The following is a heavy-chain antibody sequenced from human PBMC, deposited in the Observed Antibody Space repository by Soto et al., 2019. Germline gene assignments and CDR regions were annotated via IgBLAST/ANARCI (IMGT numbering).Heavy chain of an antibody. CDR2: INHSGST. V-gene: IGHV4-34*01. D-gene: IGHD3-22*01. J-gene: IGHJ4*02. CDR1: GGSFSGYY. CDR3: ASHYYDSSGYNDY. Sequence: QVQLQQWGAGLLKPSETLSLTCAVYGGSFSGYYWSWIRQPPGKGLEWIGEINHSGSTNYNPSLRSRVTISVDTSKNQCSLKLSSVTAADTAVYYCASHYYDSSGYNDYWGQGTLVTVSS.